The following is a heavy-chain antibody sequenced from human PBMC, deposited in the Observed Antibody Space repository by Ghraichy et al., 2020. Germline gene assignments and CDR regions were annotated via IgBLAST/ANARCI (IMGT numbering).Heavy chain of an antibody. Sequence: SETLSLTCTVSGGSISSYYWSWIRQPPGKGLEWIGYIYYSGSTNYNPSLKSRVTISVDTSKNQFSLKLSSVTAAATAVYYCARRTNESPTDGYVDLWGRGTPGTVS. CDR1: GGSISSYY. V-gene: IGHV4-59*08. J-gene: IGHJ2*01. D-gene: IGHD1-1*01. CDR2: IYYSGST. CDR3: ARRTNESPTDGYVDL.